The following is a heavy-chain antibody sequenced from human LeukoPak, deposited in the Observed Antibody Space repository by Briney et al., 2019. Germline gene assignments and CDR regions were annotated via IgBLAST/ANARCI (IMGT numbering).Heavy chain of an antibody. D-gene: IGHD4-17*01. CDR1: GFTVSRNY. CDR3: ARDLGDYVNAFDI. Sequence: GGSLRLSCAASGFTVSRNYMSWVRQAPGKGLGWGSVIYSGGSTYYADSGKGRFTISRHNCKNTLYLQMNRLRAEDTAVYYCARDLGDYVNAFDIWGQGTMVTVSS. J-gene: IGHJ3*02. CDR2: IYSGGST. V-gene: IGHV3-53*04.